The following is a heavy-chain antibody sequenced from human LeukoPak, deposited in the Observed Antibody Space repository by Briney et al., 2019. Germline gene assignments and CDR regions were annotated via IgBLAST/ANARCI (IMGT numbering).Heavy chain of an antibody. CDR1: GFTFSCYS. D-gene: IGHD6-25*01. CDR2: ICSSSSYI. CDR3: ARDGAADTDY. V-gene: IGHV3-21*01. Sequence: PGGSLRLSCAASGFTFSCYSMNWVRQAPGKGLEWVSSICSSSSYIYYADSVKGRFTISRDNAKNSLYLQMNSLRAEDTAVYYCARDGAADTDYWGQGTLVTVSS. J-gene: IGHJ4*02.